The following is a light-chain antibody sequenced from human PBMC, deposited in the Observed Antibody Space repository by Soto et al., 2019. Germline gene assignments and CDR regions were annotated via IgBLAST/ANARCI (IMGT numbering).Light chain of an antibody. Sequence: EIVVTQSPATLSVSPGERVTLSCRASQSVSSSLAWYQQRPGQAPRLLIYDTSTRAAGISARFSGSGSGTEFTLTISSRQSEDFAVYYCQQYIDWPPGTFGQGTAVEIK. V-gene: IGKV3-15*01. CDR3: QQYIDWPPGT. CDR1: QSVSSS. CDR2: DTS. J-gene: IGKJ1*01.